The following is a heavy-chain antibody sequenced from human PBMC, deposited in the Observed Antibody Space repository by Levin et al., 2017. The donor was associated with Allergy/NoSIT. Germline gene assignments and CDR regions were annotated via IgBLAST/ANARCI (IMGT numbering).Heavy chain of an antibody. CDR3: ARDGITMIRPFDY. D-gene: IGHD3-22*01. Sequence: GGSLRLSCAASGFTFSSYSMNWVRQAPGKGLEWVSSISSSSSYIYYADSVKGRFTISRDNAKNSLYLQMNSLRAEDTAVYYCARDGITMIRPFDYWGQGTLVTVSS. CDR2: ISSSSSYI. V-gene: IGHV3-21*01. J-gene: IGHJ4*02. CDR1: GFTFSSYS.